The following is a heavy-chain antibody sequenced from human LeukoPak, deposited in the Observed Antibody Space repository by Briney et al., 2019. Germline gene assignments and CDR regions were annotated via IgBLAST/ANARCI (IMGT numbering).Heavy chain of an antibody. D-gene: IGHD3-10*01. Sequence: ASVKVSCKASGYTFTSYYMHWVRQAPGQGLEWMGIINPSGGSTSYARKFQGRVTMTRDTSTSTVYMELSSLRSEDTAVYYCARGTLALGFGELLLDIWGQGTMVTVSS. CDR2: INPSGGST. CDR3: ARGTLALGFGELLLDI. V-gene: IGHV1-46*01. J-gene: IGHJ3*02. CDR1: GYTFTSYY.